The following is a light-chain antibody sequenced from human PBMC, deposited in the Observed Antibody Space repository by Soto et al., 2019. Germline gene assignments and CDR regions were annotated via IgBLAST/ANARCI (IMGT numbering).Light chain of an antibody. CDR3: HQRQSWPRT. Sequence: IVLSQSPATLSSFPGDRVTLSCRASQAVNTRLAWYQHKPGQAPRLLIYLASNRAAGVPARFSGSGSGTDFTLTISNVEPEDFAVYYCHQRQSWPRTCGQGTKWIS. CDR2: LAS. CDR1: QAVNTR. J-gene: IGKJ1*01. V-gene: IGKV3-11*01.